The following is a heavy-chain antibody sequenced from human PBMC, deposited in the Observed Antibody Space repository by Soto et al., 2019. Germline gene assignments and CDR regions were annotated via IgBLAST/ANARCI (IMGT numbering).Heavy chain of an antibody. Sequence: SETLSLTCTVSGGSISSYYWSWIRQPPGKGLEWIGYIYYSGSTNYNPSLKSRVTISVDTSKNQFSLKLSSVTAADTAVYYCARVFYDILTGWYYFDYWGQGTLVTVSS. D-gene: IGHD3-9*01. CDR1: GGSISSYY. CDR3: ARVFYDILTGWYYFDY. V-gene: IGHV4-59*01. CDR2: IYYSGST. J-gene: IGHJ4*02.